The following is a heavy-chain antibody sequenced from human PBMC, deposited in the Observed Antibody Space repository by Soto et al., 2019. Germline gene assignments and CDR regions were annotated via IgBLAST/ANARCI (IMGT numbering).Heavy chain of an antibody. CDR3: ARVRAALDY. V-gene: IGHV4-34*01. Sequence: SATLSLTCAVYGGSFIGYYWSWIRQPPGKGLEWIGEINHSGSTNYNPSLKSRVTISVDTSKNQFSLKLSSVTAADTAVYYCARVRAALDYWGQGTPVTVS. J-gene: IGHJ4*02. CDR1: GGSFIGYY. D-gene: IGHD6-6*01. CDR2: INHSGST.